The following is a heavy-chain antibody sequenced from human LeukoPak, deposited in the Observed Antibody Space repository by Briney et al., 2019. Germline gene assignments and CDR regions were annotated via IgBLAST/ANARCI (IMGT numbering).Heavy chain of an antibody. V-gene: IGHV3-30*02. CDR1: GFTFSSYG. CDR3: AKIWFGELLFFMDV. D-gene: IGHD3-10*01. J-gene: IGHJ6*02. Sequence: GGSLRLSCAASGFTFSSYGMHWVRQAPGKGLEWVAFIRYDGSNKYYADSVKGRFTISRDNSKNTLYLQMNSLRAEDTAVYYCAKIWFGELLFFMDVWGQGTTVTVSS. CDR2: IRYDGSNK.